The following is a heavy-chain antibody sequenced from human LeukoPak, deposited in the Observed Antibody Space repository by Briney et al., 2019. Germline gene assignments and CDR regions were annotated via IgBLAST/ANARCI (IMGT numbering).Heavy chain of an antibody. CDR3: GKEGGA. V-gene: IGHV3-23*01. J-gene: IGHJ5*02. CDR1: GFTFSSYS. CDR2: IGGRGGST. Sequence: TGGSLRLSCAASGFTFSSYSMTWVRQAPGKGLEWVSAIGGRGGSTYYADFLEGRFTIARDNSKDMVYLQMNSLKVEDTAIYYCGKEGGAWGQGTKATVSS. D-gene: IGHD3-16*01.